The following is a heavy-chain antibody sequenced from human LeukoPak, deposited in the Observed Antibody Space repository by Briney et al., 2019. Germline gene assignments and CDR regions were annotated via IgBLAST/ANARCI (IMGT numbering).Heavy chain of an antibody. CDR1: GFTFSSYA. J-gene: IGHJ4*02. CDR2: ISGSGGST. V-gene: IGHV3-23*01. D-gene: IGHD3-22*01. Sequence: GGSLRLXCAASGFTFSSYAMSWVRQAPGKELEWVSAISGSGGSTYYADSVKGRFTISRDNSKNTLYLQMNSLRAEDTAVYYCAKSAWDDSSAPDYWGQGTLVTVSS. CDR3: AKSAWDDSSAPDY.